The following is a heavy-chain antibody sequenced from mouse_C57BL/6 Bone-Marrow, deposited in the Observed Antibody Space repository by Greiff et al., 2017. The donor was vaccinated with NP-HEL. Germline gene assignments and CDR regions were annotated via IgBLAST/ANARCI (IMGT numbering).Heavy chain of an antibody. D-gene: IGHD2-4*01. Sequence: VQLQESGPELVKPGASVKISCKASGYAFSSSWMNWVKQRPGKGLEWIGRIYPGDGDTNYNGKFKGKATLTADKSSSTAYMQLSSLTSEDSAVYFCAGYDYDYFDYWGQGTTLTVSS. CDR1: GYAFSSSW. V-gene: IGHV1-82*01. CDR2: IYPGDGDT. CDR3: AGYDYDYFDY. J-gene: IGHJ2*01.